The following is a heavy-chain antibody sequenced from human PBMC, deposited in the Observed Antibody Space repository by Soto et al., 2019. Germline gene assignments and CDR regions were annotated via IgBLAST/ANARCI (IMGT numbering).Heavy chain of an antibody. CDR3: ARMGYSSSSIDY. V-gene: IGHV4-59*01. D-gene: IGHD6-6*01. J-gene: IGHJ4*02. CDR1: GGSISSYY. CDR2: IYYSGST. Sequence: WETLSLTCTVSGGSISSYYWSWIRQPPGKGLEWIGYIYYSGSTNYNPSLKSRVTISVDTSKNQFSLKLSSVTAADTAVYYCARMGYSSSSIDYWGQGTLVTVS.